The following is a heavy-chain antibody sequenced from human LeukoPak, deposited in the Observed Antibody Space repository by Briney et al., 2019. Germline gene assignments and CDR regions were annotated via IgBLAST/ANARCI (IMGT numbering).Heavy chain of an antibody. CDR3: ARGWYSSGWYNYYFDY. J-gene: IGHJ4*02. Sequence: ASVKVSCKASGYTFTTYAMHWVRQAPGRWLEWMGWINAGNGNTKHSQKFQGRVTITRDTSASTAYMELSSLRSEDTAVYYCARGWYSSGWYNYYFDYWGQGTLVTVSS. CDR2: INAGNGNT. D-gene: IGHD6-19*01. CDR1: GYTFTTYA. V-gene: IGHV1-3*01.